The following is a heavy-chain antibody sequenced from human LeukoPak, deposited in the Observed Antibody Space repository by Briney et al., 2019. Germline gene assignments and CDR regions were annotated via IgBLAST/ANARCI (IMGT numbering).Heavy chain of an antibody. Sequence: GGSLRLFCEASGFTFRSYSMNLVPQAPGKGLEWVSYISSSSSTIYYADSVKGRFTISRDNAKNSLYLQMNSLRAEDTAVYYCARIRMTTVRFDYWGQGTLVTVSS. D-gene: IGHD4-11*01. V-gene: IGHV3-48*04. CDR1: GFTFRSYS. CDR3: ARIRMTTVRFDY. J-gene: IGHJ4*02. CDR2: ISSSSSTI.